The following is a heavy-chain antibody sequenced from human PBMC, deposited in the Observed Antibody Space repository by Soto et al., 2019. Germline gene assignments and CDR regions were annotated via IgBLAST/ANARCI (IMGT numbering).Heavy chain of an antibody. J-gene: IGHJ6*02. D-gene: IGHD2-21*02. CDR1: GGSISRYY. V-gene: IGHV4-59*01. Sequence: QVRLQESGPGLVKPSETLSLTCTVSGGSISRYYWSWIRQPPGKGLEWIGYLYNAGSTIYNPSLKIRVPISVDMSKNQFSLNLNYVTAADTAVYYCARDLWGYCGTDCYPLDVWGQGTTVTVSS. CDR3: ARDLWGYCGTDCYPLDV. CDR2: LYNAGST.